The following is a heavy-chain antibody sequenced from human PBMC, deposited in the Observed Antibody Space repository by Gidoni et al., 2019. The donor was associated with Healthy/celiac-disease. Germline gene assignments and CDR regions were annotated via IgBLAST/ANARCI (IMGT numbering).Heavy chain of an antibody. CDR3: ARALGFNRYYYMDV. CDR1: GGTDSSYA. V-gene: IGHV1-69*01. Sequence: QVQLVQCGAEVQKPGNSVKVSCKASGGTDSSYAISWVRQAPGQGLEWMGGIIPIFGTANYAQKFQGRVTITADESTSTAYMELSSPRSEDTAVYYCARALGFNRYYYMDVWGKGTTVTVSS. CDR2: IIPIFGTA. J-gene: IGHJ6*03.